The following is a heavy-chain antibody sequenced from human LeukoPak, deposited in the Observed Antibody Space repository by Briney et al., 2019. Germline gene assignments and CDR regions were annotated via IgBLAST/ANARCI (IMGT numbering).Heavy chain of an antibody. CDR2: ISSSSTI. Sequence: PGGSLRLSCAASGFTFSSYSMNWVRQAPGKGLEWVSYISSSSTIYYADSVKGRFTISRDNAKNSLYLQMNSLRDEDTAVYYCARDQRYCSSTSCYTVYYFDYWGQGTLVTVSS. V-gene: IGHV3-48*02. CDR3: ARDQRYCSSTSCYTVYYFDY. D-gene: IGHD2-2*02. CDR1: GFTFSSYS. J-gene: IGHJ4*02.